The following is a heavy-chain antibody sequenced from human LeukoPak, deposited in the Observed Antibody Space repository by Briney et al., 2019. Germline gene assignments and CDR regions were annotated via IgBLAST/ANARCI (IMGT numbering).Heavy chain of an antibody. Sequence: PGGSLRLSCAASGFTFSSSWMHWVRQAPGKGLVWVSRIKSDGSGATYADSVKGRFTISRDNAKNTLYLQMNSLRAEDTAVYYCARAAYSSTWYSRYFDLWGRGTLVTVSS. CDR2: IKSDGSGA. D-gene: IGHD6-13*01. CDR1: GFTFSSSW. CDR3: ARAAYSSTWYSRYFDL. J-gene: IGHJ2*01. V-gene: IGHV3-74*03.